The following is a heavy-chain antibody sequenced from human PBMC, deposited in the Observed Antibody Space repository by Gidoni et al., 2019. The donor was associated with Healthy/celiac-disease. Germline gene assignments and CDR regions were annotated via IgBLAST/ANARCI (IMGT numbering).Heavy chain of an antibody. Sequence: LSQVQLQQWIGEINHSGSTNYNPSLKSRVTISVDTSKNQFSLKLSSVTAADTAVYYCARGNYYGSGSYFYWGQGTLVTVSS. CDR3: ARGNYYGSGSYFY. J-gene: IGHJ4*02. CDR2: INHSGST. V-gene: IGHV4-34*01. D-gene: IGHD3-10*01.